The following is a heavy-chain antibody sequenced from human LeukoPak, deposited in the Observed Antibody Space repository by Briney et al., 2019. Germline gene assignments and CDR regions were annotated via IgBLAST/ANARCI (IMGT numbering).Heavy chain of an antibody. D-gene: IGHD3-10*01. Sequence: PAGSLRLSCAASGFTFSTYGMHWVRQAPGKGLEWVAIIYDDGSKEYYADSVKGRFTISRDNSNNTLYLQMNSLRAEDTAVYYCARDGGSGSLSTWFDSWGQGTLVTVSS. J-gene: IGHJ5*01. CDR2: IYDDGSKE. CDR3: ARDGGSGSLSTWFDS. CDR1: GFTFSTYG. V-gene: IGHV3-33*01.